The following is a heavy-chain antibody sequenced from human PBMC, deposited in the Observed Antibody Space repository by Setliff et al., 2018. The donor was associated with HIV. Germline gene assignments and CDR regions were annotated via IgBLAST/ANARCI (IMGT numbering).Heavy chain of an antibody. CDR1: GYSISSGYY. V-gene: IGHV4-38-2*01. J-gene: IGHJ5*02. CDR2: IFHSGST. CDR3: ARPRRVRSRAWYWFDI. D-gene: IGHD6-19*01. Sequence: SETLSLTCAVSGYSISSGYYWGWIRQPPGKGLQWIGSIFHSGSTYYNPSLKSRVTFSVDTFKNQFSLKLSSVTAADTAVYYCARPRRVRSRAWYWFDIWGQGTLVTGSS.